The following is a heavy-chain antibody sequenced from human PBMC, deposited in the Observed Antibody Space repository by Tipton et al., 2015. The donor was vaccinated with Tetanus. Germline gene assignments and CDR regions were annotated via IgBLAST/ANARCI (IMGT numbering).Heavy chain of an antibody. CDR1: GGTFSSYA. CDR3: ARDHHRAIFGGYYFDY. CDR2: IIPIFGTA. Sequence: QLVQSGAEVKKPGSSVKVSCKASGGTFSSYAISWVRQAPGQGLEWMGGIIPIFGTANYAQKFQGRVTITADESTSPAYMELSSLRSEDTAVYYCARDHHRAIFGGYYFDYWGQGTLVTVSS. V-gene: IGHV1-69*01. J-gene: IGHJ4*02. D-gene: IGHD3-3*01.